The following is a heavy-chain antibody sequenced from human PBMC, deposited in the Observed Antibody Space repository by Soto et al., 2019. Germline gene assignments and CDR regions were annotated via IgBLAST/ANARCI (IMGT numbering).Heavy chain of an antibody. V-gene: IGHV3-33*01. Sequence: PVGSLRLSCAASGLTFSSYGMHWVRQAPGKGLEWVAVIWYDGSNKYYADSVKGRFTISRDNSKNTLYLQMNSLRAEDTAVYYCARDHGVYSSSSWGDFGMDVWGQGTTVTVSS. CDR2: IWYDGSNK. J-gene: IGHJ6*02. CDR3: ARDHGVYSSSSWGDFGMDV. CDR1: GLTFSSYG. D-gene: IGHD6-6*01.